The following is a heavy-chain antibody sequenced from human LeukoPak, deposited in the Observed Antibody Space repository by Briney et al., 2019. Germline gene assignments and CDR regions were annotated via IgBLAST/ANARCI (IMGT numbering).Heavy chain of an antibody. Sequence: GASVKVSCKASGYTFTSYYMHWVRQAPGQGLEWMGIINPSGGSTSYAQKFQGRVTMTRDTSTSTVYMELSSLRSEDTAVYYCARQSQYQLLLSYYYYGMDVWGQGTTVTVSS. CDR2: INPSGGST. J-gene: IGHJ6*02. CDR1: GYTFTSYY. CDR3: ARQSQYQLLLSYYYYGMDV. V-gene: IGHV1-46*01. D-gene: IGHD2-2*01.